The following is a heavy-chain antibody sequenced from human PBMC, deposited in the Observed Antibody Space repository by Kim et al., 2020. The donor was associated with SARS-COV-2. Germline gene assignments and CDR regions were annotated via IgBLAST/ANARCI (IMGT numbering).Heavy chain of an antibody. D-gene: IGHD1-1*01. CDR3: ARHVPGDWNRPNWFDP. Sequence: SLKSRVTISVDTSKNQFSLKLSSVTAADTAVYYCARHVPGDWNRPNWFDPWGQGTLVTVSS. J-gene: IGHJ5*02. V-gene: IGHV4-39*01.